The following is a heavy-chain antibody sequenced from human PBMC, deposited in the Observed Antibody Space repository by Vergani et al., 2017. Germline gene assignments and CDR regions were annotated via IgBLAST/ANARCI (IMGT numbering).Heavy chain of an antibody. J-gene: IGHJ4*02. V-gene: IGHV3-11*06. Sequence: QVQLVESGGGLVKPGGSLRLSCAASGFTFSDYYMSWIRQAPGKGLEWVSYISSSSSYTNYADSVKGRFTISRDNAKNSLYLQMNSLRAEDTAVYYCARSNLAYYYDSSGYYPYFDYWGQGTLVTVSS. CDR2: ISSSSSYT. CDR3: ARSNLAYYYDSSGYYPYFDY. D-gene: IGHD3-22*01. CDR1: GFTFSDYY.